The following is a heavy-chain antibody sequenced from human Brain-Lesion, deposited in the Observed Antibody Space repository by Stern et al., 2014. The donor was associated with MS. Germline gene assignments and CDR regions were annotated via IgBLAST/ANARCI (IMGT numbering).Heavy chain of an antibody. J-gene: IGHJ5*02. CDR2: VSYDGSNK. V-gene: IGHV3-30*18. Sequence: VQLVESGGGVVQPGRPLRLSCVASGFTFGSCAMHWGRQAPGKGLEWVAGVSYDGSNKYYADSVKGRFTISRDNSQNTLYMQMSSLRPEDTAVYYCAKDRQYLTYFFDHWGQGSLVTVSS. D-gene: IGHD2/OR15-2a*01. CDR3: AKDRQYLTYFFDH. CDR1: GFTFGSCA.